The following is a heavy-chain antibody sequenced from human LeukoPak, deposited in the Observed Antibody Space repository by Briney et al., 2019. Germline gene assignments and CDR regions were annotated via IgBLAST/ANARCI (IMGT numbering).Heavy chain of an antibody. J-gene: IGHJ5*02. CDR3: ARDNSVGDTAWWFDP. Sequence: AAVTVSFMASGYSFTIYYVHWVRQAQGQGLGWVGVMNPSGSSAAYAQKFQGRLTMTRYMFTSPDSMELTSLTSDDPAVYYCARDNSVGDTAWWFDPWGQGTLVTVSS. CDR2: MNPSGSSA. CDR1: GYSFTIYY. V-gene: IGHV1-46*01. D-gene: IGHD1-26*01.